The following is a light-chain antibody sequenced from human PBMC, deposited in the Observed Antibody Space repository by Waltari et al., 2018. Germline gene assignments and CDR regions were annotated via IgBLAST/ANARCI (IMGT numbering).Light chain of an antibody. CDR1: KLGDKY. CDR3: QAWDRTTAI. CDR2: QDT. J-gene: IGLJ2*01. Sequence: SYELTQPPSVSVSPGQTANITCSGEKLGDKYVHWYQQKPGQSPGLVNYQDTKRPSGIPERLSGSNSGNTGTLTISGTQAMDEADYYCQAWDRTTAIFGGGTKLTVL. V-gene: IGLV3-1*01.